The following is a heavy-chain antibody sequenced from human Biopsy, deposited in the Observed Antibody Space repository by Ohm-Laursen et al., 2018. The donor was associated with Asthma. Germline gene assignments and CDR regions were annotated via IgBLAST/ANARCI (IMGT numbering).Heavy chain of an antibody. CDR1: GYTFNSAG. D-gene: IGHD3-10*01. V-gene: IGHV1-18*01. Sequence: AASVTVSCKTSGYTFNSAGITWVRQAPGQGLEWMGWISVYNGNTKVAQKLQDRVTMITGTSTSTAYMELRSLRSDDTAVYFCARAVDYSHYYGIDVWGQGTTVTVS. CDR2: ISVYNGNT. CDR3: ARAVDYSHYYGIDV. J-gene: IGHJ6*02.